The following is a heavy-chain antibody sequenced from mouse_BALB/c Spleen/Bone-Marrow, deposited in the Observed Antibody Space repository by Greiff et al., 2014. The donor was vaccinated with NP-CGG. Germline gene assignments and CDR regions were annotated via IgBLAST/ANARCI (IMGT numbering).Heavy chain of an antibody. CDR2: INPYNDGT. J-gene: IGHJ2*01. Sequence: EVKLQESGPELVKPGASVKMSCKASGYTFTSYVMHWMKQKPGQGLEWIGYINPYNDGTKYNVTFKGKATLTSDKSSSTAYMDLSSLTSEDSAVYFCARSEYFGSSYDYWGQGTTLTVSS. V-gene: IGHV1-14*01. CDR3: ARSEYFGSSYDY. D-gene: IGHD1-1*01. CDR1: GYTFTSYV.